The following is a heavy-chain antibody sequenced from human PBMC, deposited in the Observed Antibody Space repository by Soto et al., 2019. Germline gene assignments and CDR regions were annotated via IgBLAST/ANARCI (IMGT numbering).Heavy chain of an antibody. CDR2: IYPGDSDA. Sequence: GDSLKISCKSSGYTCSKYWIGGVRQTPRKGLEWMGMIYPGDSDARYSPSFEGQVTFSVDKSINTAYSQWNSLKASDTAMYYCARQGGEYNTMSDYWGQGTLVTVSS. D-gene: IGHD3-10*01. J-gene: IGHJ4*02. V-gene: IGHV5-51*01. CDR1: GYTCSKYW. CDR3: ARQGGEYNTMSDY.